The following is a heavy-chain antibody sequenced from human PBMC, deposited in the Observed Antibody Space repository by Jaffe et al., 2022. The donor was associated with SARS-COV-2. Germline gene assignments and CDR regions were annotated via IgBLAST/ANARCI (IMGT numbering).Heavy chain of an antibody. CDR2: IRSKAYGGTT. CDR3: TRPGRDYGDYVDS. V-gene: IGHV3-49*05. J-gene: IGHJ4*02. Sequence: EVQLVESGGGLVKPGRSLRLSCTASGFTFGDSAMTWFRQAPGKGLEWVGSIRSKAYGGTTENAASVKGRFTISRDDSNNIAYLQMNSLKTEDTAVYYCTRPGRDYGDYVDSWGQGTLVTVST. CDR1: GFTFGDSA. D-gene: IGHD4-17*01.